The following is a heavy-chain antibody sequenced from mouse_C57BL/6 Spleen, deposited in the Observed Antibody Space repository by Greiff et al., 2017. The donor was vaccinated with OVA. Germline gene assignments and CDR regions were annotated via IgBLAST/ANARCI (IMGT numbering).Heavy chain of an antibody. Sequence: EVQLQQSGPELVKPGASVKISCKASGYTFTDYYMNWVKQSHGKSLEWIGDINPNNGGTSYNQKFKGKATLTVDKSSSTAYMELRSLTSEDSAVYYCARLGYYGSYWYVDVWGTGTTVTVSS. V-gene: IGHV1-26*01. CDR2: INPNNGGT. J-gene: IGHJ1*03. CDR3: ARLGYYGSYWYVDV. D-gene: IGHD1-1*01. CDR1: GYTFTDYY.